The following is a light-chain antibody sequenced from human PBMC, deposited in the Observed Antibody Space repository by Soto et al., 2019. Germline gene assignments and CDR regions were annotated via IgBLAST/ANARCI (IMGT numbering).Light chain of an antibody. J-gene: IGLJ2*01. V-gene: IGLV1-40*01. CDR1: SSNIGSGYD. CDR2: GNN. Sequence: QSVLTQPPSVSGAPGQTVTISCTGSSSNIGSGYDVHWYQQLPGTAPKLLIYGNNNRPSGVPNRFSGSKSGTSASLAISGLQADDEADYYCQSYDSTLSTSEVVFGGGSKVTVL. CDR3: QSYDSTLSTSEVV.